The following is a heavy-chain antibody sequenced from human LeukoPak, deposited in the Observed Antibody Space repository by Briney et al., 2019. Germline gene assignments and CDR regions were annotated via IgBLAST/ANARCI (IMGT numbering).Heavy chain of an antibody. V-gene: IGHV4-31*03. Sequence: PSQTLSLTCTVSGGSISSGGYYWSWIRQHPGKGLEWIGYIYYRGSTYYNPSLKSRVTISVDTSKNQFSLKLSSVTAADTAVYYCTGELQLWSGTFGYWGQGTLVTVSS. J-gene: IGHJ4*02. CDR1: GGSISSGGYY. CDR3: TGELQLWSGTFGY. D-gene: IGHD5-18*01. CDR2: IYYRGST.